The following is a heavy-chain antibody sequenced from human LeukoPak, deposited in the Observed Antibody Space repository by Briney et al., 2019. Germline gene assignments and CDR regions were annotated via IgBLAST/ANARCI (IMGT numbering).Heavy chain of an antibody. CDR2: IYSGGST. D-gene: IGHD2-2*01. V-gene: IGHV3-53*01. CDR1: GFTVSSNY. CDR3: AKAPLRVVPAATTDYYYYMDV. Sequence: GGSLRLSCAASGFTVSSNYMSWVRQAPGKGLEWVSVIYSGGSTYYADSVKGRFTISRDNSKNTLYLQMNSLRAEDTAVYYCAKAPLRVVPAATTDYYYYMDVWGKGTTVTVSS. J-gene: IGHJ6*03.